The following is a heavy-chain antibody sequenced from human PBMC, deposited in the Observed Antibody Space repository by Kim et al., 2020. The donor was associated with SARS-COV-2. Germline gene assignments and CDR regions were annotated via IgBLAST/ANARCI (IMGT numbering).Heavy chain of an antibody. CDR1: GFTFSGYG. CDR3: AVSRAFRTKYSSGWSFAPLDVDAFDI. CDR2: ISSSSSYI. Sequence: GGSLRLSCAASGFTFSGYGMNWVRQAPGKGLEWVSSISSSSSYIYYADSVKGRFTISRDNAKNSLYLQMNSLRAEDTAVYYCAVSRAFRTKYSSGWSFAPLDVDAFDIWGQGTMVTVSS. V-gene: IGHV3-21*01. D-gene: IGHD6-19*01. J-gene: IGHJ3*02.